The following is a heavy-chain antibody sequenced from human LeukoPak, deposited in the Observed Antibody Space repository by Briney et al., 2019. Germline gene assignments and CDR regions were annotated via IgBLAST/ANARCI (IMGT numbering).Heavy chain of an antibody. Sequence: PGGSLRLSCAASGFTFSSYGMHWVRQAPGKGLEWVAVISYDGSNKYYADSVKGRFTISRDNSKNTLYLQMNSLRAEDTAVYYCAKATYYYDSSGLSYWGQGTLVTVSS. D-gene: IGHD3-22*01. V-gene: IGHV3-30*18. CDR1: GFTFSSYG. CDR3: AKATYYYDSSGLSY. CDR2: ISYDGSNK. J-gene: IGHJ4*02.